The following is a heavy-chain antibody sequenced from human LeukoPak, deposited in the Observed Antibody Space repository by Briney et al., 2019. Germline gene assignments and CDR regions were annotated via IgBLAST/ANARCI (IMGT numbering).Heavy chain of an antibody. CDR1: GYTFTSYY. V-gene: IGHV1-46*01. J-gene: IGHJ4*02. D-gene: IGHD2-2*01. Sequence: GASVKVSCTASGYTFTSYYIHWVRQAPGQGLEWMGIIHPSGGSTNYAQKFQGRVTMTRDTSTSTVYMELSSLRSEDTAVYYCARAKRNYCSSTSCYLDYWGQGTLVTVSS. CDR3: ARAKRNYCSSTSCYLDY. CDR2: IHPSGGST.